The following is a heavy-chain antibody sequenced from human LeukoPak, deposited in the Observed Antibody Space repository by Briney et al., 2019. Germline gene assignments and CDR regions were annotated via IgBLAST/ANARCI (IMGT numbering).Heavy chain of an antibody. CDR3: ARDSSSYSSGWYGFDY. V-gene: IGHV4-31*03. D-gene: IGHD6-19*01. CDR2: IYYSGST. Sequence: SQTLSLTCTVSGGSISSGGYYWSWIRQHPGKGLEWIGYIYYSGSTYYNPSLKSRVTISVDTSKNQFSLKLSSVTAADTAVYYRARDSSSYSSGWYGFDYWGQGTLVTVSS. CDR1: GGSISSGGYY. J-gene: IGHJ4*02.